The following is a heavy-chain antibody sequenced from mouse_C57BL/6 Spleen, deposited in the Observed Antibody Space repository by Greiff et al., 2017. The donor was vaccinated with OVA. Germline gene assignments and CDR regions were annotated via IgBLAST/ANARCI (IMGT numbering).Heavy chain of an antibody. CDR1: GYTFTDYN. CDR2: INPNNGGT. Sequence: VQLQQSGPELVKPGASVKIPCKASGYTFTDYNMDWVKQSHGKSLEWIGDINPNNGGTIYNQKFKGKATLTVDKSSSTAYMELRSLTSEDTAVYYCARSEDDYDGGWYFDVWGTGTTVTVSS. V-gene: IGHV1-18*01. J-gene: IGHJ1*03. CDR3: ARSEDDYDGGWYFDV. D-gene: IGHD2-4*01.